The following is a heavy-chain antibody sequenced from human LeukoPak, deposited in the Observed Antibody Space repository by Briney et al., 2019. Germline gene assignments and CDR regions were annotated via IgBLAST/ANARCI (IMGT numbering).Heavy chain of an antibody. D-gene: IGHD6-19*01. J-gene: IGHJ4*02. Sequence: QPGGSLRLSCAASGFTLDSHAMSWVRQAPGKGLEWVSGISGNEDSIYYADSVKGRFTISRDSSNNTVFLQMNSLRADDTAVYFCAKDRWGWPRDLDHWGRGTLVTVSS. CDR3: AKDRWGWPRDLDH. CDR2: ISGNEDSI. CDR1: GFTLDSHA. V-gene: IGHV3-23*01.